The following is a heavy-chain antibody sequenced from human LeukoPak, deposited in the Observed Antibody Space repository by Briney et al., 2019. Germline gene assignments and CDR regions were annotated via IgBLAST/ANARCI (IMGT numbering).Heavy chain of an antibody. J-gene: IGHJ4*02. D-gene: IGHD5-18*01. CDR3: ARGESGYSYGPSGY. V-gene: IGHV3-64*01. CDR1: GFTFSSYA. CDR2: ISSDGGNT. Sequence: GGSLRLSCVASGFTFSSYAMHWVRQAPGKGLEYVSSISSDGGNTYYANSVKGRFTISRDKSKNTLYLQMGSLRAEDMAVYYCARGESGYSYGPSGYWGQGTLVTVSS.